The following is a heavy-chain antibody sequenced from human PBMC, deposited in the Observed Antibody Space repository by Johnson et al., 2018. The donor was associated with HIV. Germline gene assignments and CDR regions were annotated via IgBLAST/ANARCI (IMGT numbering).Heavy chain of an antibody. Sequence: QMQLVESGGGVVQPGRSLRLSCAASGFIFSSYAVHWVRQAPGKGLEWVAVISFDGSNKYYADSVKGRFSISRDNSKNTLYLQMNSLRVEDTSLYYCARVRTGDSSGYHDAFDIWGQGTMVIVSS. D-gene: IGHD3-22*01. V-gene: IGHV3-30*14. CDR2: ISFDGSNK. CDR1: GFIFSSYA. CDR3: ARVRTGDSSGYHDAFDI. J-gene: IGHJ3*02.